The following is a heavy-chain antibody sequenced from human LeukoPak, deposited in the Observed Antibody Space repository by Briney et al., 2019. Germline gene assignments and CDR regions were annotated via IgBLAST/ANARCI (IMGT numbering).Heavy chain of an antibody. Sequence: PGRSLRLSCAASGFTFSSYAMHWVRQAPGKGLEWVAVISYDGSNKYYADSVKGRFTISRDNSKNTLYLQMNSLRAEDTAVYYCARDLQQLGEDAFDIWGQGTMVTVSS. CDR1: GFTFSSYA. V-gene: IGHV3-30-3*01. D-gene: IGHD6-13*01. CDR3: ARDLQQLGEDAFDI. J-gene: IGHJ3*02. CDR2: ISYDGSNK.